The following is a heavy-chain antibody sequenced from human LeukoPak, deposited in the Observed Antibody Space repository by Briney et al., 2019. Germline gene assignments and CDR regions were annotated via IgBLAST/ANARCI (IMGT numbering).Heavy chain of an antibody. Sequence: SETLSLTCAVYGGSLSGYYWSWIRQPPGKGLEWIGYIYYSGSTYYNPSLKSRVTISVDTSENQFSLKLSSVTAADTAVYSCARTVGITVSFDLWGRGTLVTVSS. CDR2: IYYSGST. CDR3: ARTVGITVSFDL. V-gene: IGHV4-34*09. D-gene: IGHD3-10*02. CDR1: GGSLSGYY. J-gene: IGHJ2*01.